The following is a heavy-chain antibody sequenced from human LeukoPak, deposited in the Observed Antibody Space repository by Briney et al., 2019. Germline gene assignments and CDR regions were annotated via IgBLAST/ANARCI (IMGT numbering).Heavy chain of an antibody. V-gene: IGHV4-4*09. D-gene: IGHD2-2*01. J-gene: IGHJ3*02. CDR3: ARSEVPAAIDAFDI. CDR2: INTNGGT. Sequence: SETLSLTCAVSVGSIRDYQWSWIRQPPGKGLEWIGHINTNGGTDYNPSLRSRLTFSVDTSRDQFSLKLSSVTAADTAMYYCARSEVPAAIDAFDIWGQGTMVTVSS. CDR1: VGSIRDYQ.